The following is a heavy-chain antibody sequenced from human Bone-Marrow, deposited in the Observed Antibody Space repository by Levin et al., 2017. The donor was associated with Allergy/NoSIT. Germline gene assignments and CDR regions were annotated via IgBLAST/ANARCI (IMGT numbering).Heavy chain of an antibody. Sequence: GGSLRLSCVASGILVTTKYMTWVRQAPGKGLEWVSVIYSGGSTIYADSVKGRFTISRDKSTNTVFLQMNTLRAEDTGVYYCAVSELVGVTAGFDIWGQGTMVTVSS. CDR2: IYSGGST. D-gene: IGHD1-26*01. CDR3: AVSELVGVTAGFDI. CDR1: GILVTTKY. V-gene: IGHV3-53*01. J-gene: IGHJ3*02.